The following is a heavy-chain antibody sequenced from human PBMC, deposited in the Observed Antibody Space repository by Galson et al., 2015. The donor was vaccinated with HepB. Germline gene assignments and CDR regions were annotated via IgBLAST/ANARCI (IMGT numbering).Heavy chain of an antibody. V-gene: IGHV3-73*01. J-gene: IGHJ6*02. CDR2: IRSKANSYAT. CDR1: GFTFSGSA. Sequence: SLRLSCAASGFTFSGSAMHWVRQASGKGLEWVGHIRSKANSYATTYAASVKDRFTISRDDSKNTAYPQMNSLKTEDTAVYYCTRGLVVVAATQDYSYYYGMDVWGQGTTVTVSS. D-gene: IGHD2-15*01. CDR3: TRGLVVVAATQDYSYYYGMDV.